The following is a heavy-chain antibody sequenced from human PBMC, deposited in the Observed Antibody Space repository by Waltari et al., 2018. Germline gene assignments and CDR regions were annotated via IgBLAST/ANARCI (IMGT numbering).Heavy chain of an antibody. CDR2: IYHSGRT. J-gene: IGHJ4*02. V-gene: IGHV4-38-2*01. Sequence: QVQLQESGPGLVKPSETLSLTCAVSGYSISSGYYWGWIRQPPGKGLEWIGSIYHSGRTYYNPSLKSRVTISVDTSKNQFSLKLSSVTAADTAVYYCARVYYDSSGYYSFDYWGQGTLVTVSS. D-gene: IGHD3-22*01. CDR1: GYSISSGYY. CDR3: ARVYYDSSGYYSFDY.